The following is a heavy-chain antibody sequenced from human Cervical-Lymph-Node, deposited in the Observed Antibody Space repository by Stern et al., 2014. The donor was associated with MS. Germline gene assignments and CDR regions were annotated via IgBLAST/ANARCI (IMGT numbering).Heavy chain of an antibody. J-gene: IGHJ6*02. Sequence: QVQLQQWGAGLLKPSETLSLTCAVYGGSFSGYYWSWIRQPPGKGLEWIGEINHSGSTNYNPSLKSRVTISVDTSKNQFPLKLSSVTAADTAVYYCARERKVGYSYGWVPLYYYGMDVWGQGTTVTVSS. CDR2: INHSGST. CDR3: ARERKVGYSYGWVPLYYYGMDV. CDR1: GGSFSGYY. D-gene: IGHD5-18*01. V-gene: IGHV4-34*01.